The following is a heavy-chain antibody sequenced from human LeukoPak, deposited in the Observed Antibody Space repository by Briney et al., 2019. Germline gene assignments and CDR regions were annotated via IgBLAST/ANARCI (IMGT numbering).Heavy chain of an antibody. V-gene: IGHV3-48*01. Sequence: GGSLRLSCAASEFTFSSYSMNWVRQAPGKGLEWVSYITNSGNSKSYADSVKGRFTISRDNTKNTLYLQMNSLRAEDTAVYYCAKDLSTVYMDYYYGMDVWGQGTTVTVSS. CDR1: EFTFSSYS. CDR2: ITNSGNSK. CDR3: AKDLSTVYMDYYYGMDV. J-gene: IGHJ6*02. D-gene: IGHD5/OR15-5a*01.